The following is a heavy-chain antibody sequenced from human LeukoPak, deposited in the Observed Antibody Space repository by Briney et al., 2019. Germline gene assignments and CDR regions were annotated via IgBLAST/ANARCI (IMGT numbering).Heavy chain of an antibody. CDR3: ARGFATGRVGSFDY. CDR2: ITSDGRST. J-gene: IGHJ4*02. D-gene: IGHD1-1*01. Sequence: GGSLRLSCAVSGFTSSDYWMHWVRQVPGKGLVWVSRITSDGRSTNYADSVKGRFTISRDNAKNTLYLQMNSLGAEDTAVYYCARGFATGRVGSFDYWGQGTLVTVSS. V-gene: IGHV3-74*01. CDR1: GFTSSDYW.